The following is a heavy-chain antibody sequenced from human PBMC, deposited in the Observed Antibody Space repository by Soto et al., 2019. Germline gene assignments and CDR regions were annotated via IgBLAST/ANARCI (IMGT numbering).Heavy chain of an antibody. Sequence: SETLSLTCSVSGAALNSGNYYWSWIRQVPGKGLEWIGHIYVTGAVVYNPSLRDRITISQDTSERQFSLNLRLVTAADTAVYYCARLRIATNNYKWFDPWGQGTLVTVSS. D-gene: IGHD2-21*01. CDR2: IYVTGAV. J-gene: IGHJ5*02. CDR1: GAALNSGNYY. V-gene: IGHV4-31*03. CDR3: ARLRIATNNYKWFDP.